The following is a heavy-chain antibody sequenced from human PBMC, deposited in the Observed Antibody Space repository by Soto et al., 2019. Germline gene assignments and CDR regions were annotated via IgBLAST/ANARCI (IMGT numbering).Heavy chain of an antibody. CDR2: ISYDGSNK. D-gene: IGHD6-6*01. CDR3: AKPIAARALDY. CDR1: GFTFSSYG. Sequence: QVQLVESGGGVVQPGRSLRLSCAASGFTFSSYGMHWVRQAPGKGLEWVAVISYDGSNKYYADSVKGRFTISRDNSKNTLYLQMNSLRADDTAVYYCAKPIAARALDYWGQGTLVTVSS. J-gene: IGHJ4*02. V-gene: IGHV3-30*18.